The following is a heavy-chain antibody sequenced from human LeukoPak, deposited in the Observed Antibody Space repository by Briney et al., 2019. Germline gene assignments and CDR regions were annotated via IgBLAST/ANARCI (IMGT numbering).Heavy chain of an antibody. CDR1: GFTFSSYS. J-gene: IGHJ4*02. V-gene: IGHV3-66*01. Sequence: GGSLRLSCAASGFTFSSYSISWVRQAPGKGLEWVSVIYSGGSTYYADSVKGRFTISRDNSKNTLYLQMNSLRAEGTAVYYCASSVGGYGRFDYWGQGTLVTVSS. D-gene: IGHD5-12*01. CDR3: ASSVGGYGRFDY. CDR2: IYSGGST.